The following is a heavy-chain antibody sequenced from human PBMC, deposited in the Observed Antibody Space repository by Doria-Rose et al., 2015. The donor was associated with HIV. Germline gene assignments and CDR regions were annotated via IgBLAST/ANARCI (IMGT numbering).Heavy chain of an antibody. Sequence: KVSCKTSGYSFTSYYMHWVRQAPGQGLEWMGVINPSAGSTSSAQKFQGRVTMTWDTSTSTVYMELSSLRSEDTAVYYCARGGWSSTWYYFDYWGQGTLVTVSS. V-gene: IGHV1-46*01. CDR1: GYSFTSYY. J-gene: IGHJ4*02. CDR2: INPSAGST. CDR3: ARGGWSSTWYYFDY. D-gene: IGHD6-13*01.